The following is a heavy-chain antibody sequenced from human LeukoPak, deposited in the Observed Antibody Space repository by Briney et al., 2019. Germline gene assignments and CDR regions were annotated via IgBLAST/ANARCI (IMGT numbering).Heavy chain of an antibody. D-gene: IGHD3-9*01. CDR1: GFTFSSYS. J-gene: IGHJ4*02. CDR2: ISGSGGST. Sequence: GGSLRLSCAASGFTFSSYSMSWVRQAPGKGLEWVSAISGSGGSTYYADSVKGRFTISRDNSKNTLYLQMNSLRAEDTAVYYCAKGRTDRTIRYFDWLLDYWGQGTLVTVSS. CDR3: AKGRTDRTIRYFDWLLDY. V-gene: IGHV3-23*01.